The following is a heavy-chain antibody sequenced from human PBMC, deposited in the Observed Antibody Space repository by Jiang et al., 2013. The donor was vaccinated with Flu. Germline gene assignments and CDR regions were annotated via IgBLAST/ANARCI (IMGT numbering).Heavy chain of an antibody. CDR1: GDSITSYY. V-gene: IGHV4-31*03. CDR2: IYNSAST. D-gene: IGHD2-15*01. J-gene: IGHJ4*02. Sequence: GPGLVKPSQTLSLTCTVSGDSITSYYWSWIRHHPEKGLEWIGYIYNSASTYYNPSLRGRVSMSVDTSKNQFSLNLNSVTAADTAVYYCTRVEGYCSGGTCYPDYWGQGTLVTVSS. CDR3: TRVEGYCSGGTCYPDY.